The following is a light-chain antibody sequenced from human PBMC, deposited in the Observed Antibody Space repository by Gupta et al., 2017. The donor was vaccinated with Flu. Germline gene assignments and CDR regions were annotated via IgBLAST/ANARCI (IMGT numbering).Light chain of an antibody. Sequence: QSVLAQPPSASGTPGQRVTISCSGSSSNIGSNAVNWYQQVPGTSPKLLIYGSNQRPSGVPDRFAGSKSGTSASLAIRGLQSEDEADYYCEAWEDSRNGHYVFGTGTKVTVL. CDR1: SSNIGSNA. CDR2: GSN. V-gene: IGLV1-44*01. J-gene: IGLJ1*01. CDR3: EAWEDSRNGHYV.